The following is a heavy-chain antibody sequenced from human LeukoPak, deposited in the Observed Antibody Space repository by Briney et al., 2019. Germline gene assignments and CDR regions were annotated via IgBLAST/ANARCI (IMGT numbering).Heavy chain of an antibody. CDR3: TTRGGVRYFDWLLRFDAFDI. CDR1: GFTFSNAW. Sequence: GGSLRLSCAASGFTFSNAWMSWVRQAPGKGLEWVGRIKSKTDGGTTDYAAPVKGRFTISRDDSKNTLYLQTNSLKTEDTAVYYCTTRGGVRYFDWLLRFDAFDIWGQGTMVTVSS. J-gene: IGHJ3*02. CDR2: IKSKTDGGTT. V-gene: IGHV3-15*01. D-gene: IGHD3-9*01.